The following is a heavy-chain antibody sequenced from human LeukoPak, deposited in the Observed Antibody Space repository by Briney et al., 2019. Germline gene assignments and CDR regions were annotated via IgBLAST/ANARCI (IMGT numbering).Heavy chain of an antibody. CDR1: GYTSTSYG. V-gene: IGHV1-18*01. J-gene: IGHJ4*02. D-gene: IGHD3-10*01. Sequence: ASVKVSCKASGYTSTSYGISWVRQAPGQGLEWMGWISAYNGNTNYAQKLQGRVTMTTDTSTSTAYMELRRLRSDDTAVYYCARLCPMARHTQFDYWGQGTLVTVSS. CDR3: ARLCPMARHTQFDY. CDR2: ISAYNGNT.